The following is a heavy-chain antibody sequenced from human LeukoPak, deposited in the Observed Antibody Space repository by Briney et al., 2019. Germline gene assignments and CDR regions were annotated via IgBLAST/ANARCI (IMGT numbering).Heavy chain of an antibody. CDR1: GFTFNSYA. Sequence: PAGGSLRLSCAASGFTFNSYAMSWVRQAPGKGLEWVSGISGSTGNLYYEDAVRGRFTISRDNSKSILYLQMNSLRPEDTATYYCAKDRPFYGAPWYLDIWGRGTLVTVSP. CDR2: ISGSTGNL. D-gene: IGHD4-17*01. V-gene: IGHV3-23*01. J-gene: IGHJ2*01. CDR3: AKDRPFYGAPWYLDI.